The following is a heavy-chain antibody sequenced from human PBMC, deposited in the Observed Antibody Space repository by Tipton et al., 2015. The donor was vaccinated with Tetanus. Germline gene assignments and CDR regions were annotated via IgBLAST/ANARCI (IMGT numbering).Heavy chain of an antibody. V-gene: IGHV3-23*01. CDR3: ASGSALDY. Sequence: SLRLSCAASGFTFSDYGMSWVRQAPGKGLEWVSSISGSGVQTNYADSVKGRFTVSRDNSKNSLYLQMNSLRAEDSAVYYCASGSALDYWGQGTLVTVSS. CDR2: ISGSGVQT. CDR1: GFTFSDYG. D-gene: IGHD6-25*01. J-gene: IGHJ4*02.